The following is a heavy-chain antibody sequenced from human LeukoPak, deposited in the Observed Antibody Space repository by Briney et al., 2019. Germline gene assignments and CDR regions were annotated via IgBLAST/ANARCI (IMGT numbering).Heavy chain of an antibody. J-gene: IGHJ5*02. CDR3: AKGGFTFLDL. CDR2: ISDSGGNT. D-gene: IGHD2/OR15-2a*01. V-gene: IGHV3-23*01. Sequence: GRSLRLSCAASGFTFSSYAMSWVRQAPGKGLEWVSPISDSGGNTYYADSVKGRFTISRDNSKNTLYLHMSSLGAEDTAVYYCAKGGFTFLDLWGQGTLVTVSS. CDR1: GFTFSSYA.